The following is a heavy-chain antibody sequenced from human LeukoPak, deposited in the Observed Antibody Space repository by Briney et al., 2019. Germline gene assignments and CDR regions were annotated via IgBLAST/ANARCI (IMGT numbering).Heavy chain of an antibody. V-gene: IGHV1-2*06. D-gene: IGHD3-10*01. CDR1: GYTFTGYY. Sequence: ASVKVSCKASGYTFTGYYVHWVRQAPGQGLEWMGRINPNSGGTNYAQKFQGRVTMTRDTSISTAYMELSRLRSDDTAVYYCARARVATMVRGVKYAFDIWGRGTMVTVSS. CDR3: ARARVATMVRGVKYAFDI. J-gene: IGHJ3*02. CDR2: INPNSGGT.